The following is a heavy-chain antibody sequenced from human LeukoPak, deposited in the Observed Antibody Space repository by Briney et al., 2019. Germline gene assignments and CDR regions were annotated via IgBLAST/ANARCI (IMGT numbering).Heavy chain of an antibody. V-gene: IGHV1-24*01. Sequence: GASVKVSCKVSGYTLTELSMHWVRQAPGKGLEWMGGFDPEDGETIYAQKFQGRVTMTEDTSTDTAYMELSSLRSEDTAVYYCATGLIGLRITIFGVVPDAFDIWGQGTMVTVSS. J-gene: IGHJ3*02. D-gene: IGHD3-3*01. CDR1: GYTLTELS. CDR2: FDPEDGET. CDR3: ATGLIGLRITIFGVVPDAFDI.